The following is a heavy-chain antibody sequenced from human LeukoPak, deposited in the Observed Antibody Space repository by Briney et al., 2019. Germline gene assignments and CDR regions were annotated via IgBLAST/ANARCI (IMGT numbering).Heavy chain of an antibody. J-gene: IGHJ4*02. V-gene: IGHV3-21*01. Sequence: GGSLRLSCAASGFTFSSYILNWVRQAPGKGLEWVSSISSSSSYIYYADSVKGRFTISKDNAKNSLYLQMNSLRAEDTAVYYCARGDYDILTGLYYFDYWGQGTLVTVSS. CDR3: ARGDYDILTGLYYFDY. D-gene: IGHD3-9*01. CDR2: ISSSSSYI. CDR1: GFTFSSYI.